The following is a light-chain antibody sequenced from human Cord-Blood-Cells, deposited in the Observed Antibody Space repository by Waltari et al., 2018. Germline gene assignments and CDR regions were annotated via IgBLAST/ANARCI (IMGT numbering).Light chain of an antibody. Sequence: DIVMTQSPDPLAVSLGERATINCKSRQSVLYSSNNKNYLAWYQQKPGQPPKLLIYWASTRESGVPDRFSGSGSGTDFTLTISSLQAEDVAVYYCQQYYSTPRTFGQGTKVEIK. V-gene: IGKV4-1*01. J-gene: IGKJ1*01. CDR1: QSVLYSSNNKNY. CDR2: WAS. CDR3: QQYYSTPRT.